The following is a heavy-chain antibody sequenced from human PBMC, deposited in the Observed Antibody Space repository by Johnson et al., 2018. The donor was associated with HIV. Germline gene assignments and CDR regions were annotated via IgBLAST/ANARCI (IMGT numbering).Heavy chain of an antibody. D-gene: IGHD1-26*01. Sequence: QVQLVESGGGVVQPGRSLRLSCAASGFTFSSYAMHWVRQAPGKGLEWVAIIWADGSNTYCADSVKGRFTISRDNAKNSLHLQMNGLRAEDTAVYYCARDRVHGGSYYSGAFDIWGQGTMVTVSS. V-gene: IGHV3-33*08. CDR3: ARDRVHGGSYYSGAFDI. J-gene: IGHJ3*02. CDR1: GFTFSSYA. CDR2: IWADGSNT.